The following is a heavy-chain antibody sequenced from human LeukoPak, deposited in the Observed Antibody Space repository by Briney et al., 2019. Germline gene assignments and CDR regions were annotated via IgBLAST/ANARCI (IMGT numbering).Heavy chain of an antibody. V-gene: IGHV3-23*01. Sequence: GGSLRLSCAASGFAFSSYAMSWVRQAPGQGLEWVSSISGSGSGGRTYYADSVKGRFTISRDNSKNTLYLQMSSLRAEDTAVYYCAKDGEIFGVIMGASGSNHWGQGTLVIVSS. CDR1: GFAFSSYA. CDR2: ISGSGSGGRT. CDR3: AKDGEIFGVIMGASGSNH. D-gene: IGHD3-3*01. J-gene: IGHJ5*02.